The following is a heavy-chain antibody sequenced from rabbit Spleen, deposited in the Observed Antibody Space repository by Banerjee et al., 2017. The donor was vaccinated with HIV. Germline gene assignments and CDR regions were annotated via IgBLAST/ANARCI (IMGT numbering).Heavy chain of an antibody. J-gene: IGHJ4*01. Sequence: QSLEESGGDLVKPEGSLTLTCKASGIDFSSYGISWVRQAPGKGLEWIACFWRDGSTYYASWVNGRFTISKTSSTTVTLQMTSLTAADTATYFCARGGGIAGDGYDLWGPGTLVTVS. CDR2: FWRDGST. V-gene: IGHV1S40*01. D-gene: IGHD6-1*01. CDR1: GIDFSSYG. CDR3: ARGGGIAGDGYDL.